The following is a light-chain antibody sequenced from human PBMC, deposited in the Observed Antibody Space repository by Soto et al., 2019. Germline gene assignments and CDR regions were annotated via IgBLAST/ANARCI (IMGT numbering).Light chain of an antibody. CDR2: LKSDGSH. J-gene: IGLJ1*01. V-gene: IGLV4-69*01. CDR3: QTWGTDIYV. Sequence: QSVLTQSPSASASVGASVKLTCTLSSGHTNYAIAWHQQQPEKGPRYLMKLKSDGSHIKGDGIPDRFSGSSSGAERHLTTASLQSEDEADYYCQTWGTDIYVFGAGTKLTVL. CDR1: SGHTNYA.